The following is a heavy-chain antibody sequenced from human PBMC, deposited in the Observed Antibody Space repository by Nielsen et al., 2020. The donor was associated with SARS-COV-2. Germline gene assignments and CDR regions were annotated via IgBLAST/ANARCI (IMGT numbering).Heavy chain of an antibody. J-gene: IGHJ3*02. Sequence: WIRQSPSRGLEWLGRTYYRSKWYSDYAISVKGRITINSDTAEKQVSLQLNSVTAADTAVNYCARGPRRLLEWLLSPRAFDIWGQGAMVTVSS. D-gene: IGHD3-3*01. V-gene: IGHV6-1*01. CDR3: ARGPRRLLEWLLSPRAFDI. CDR2: TYYRSKWYS.